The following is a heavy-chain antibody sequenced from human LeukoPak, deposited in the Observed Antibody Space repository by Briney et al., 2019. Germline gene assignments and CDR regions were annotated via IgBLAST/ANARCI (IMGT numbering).Heavy chain of an antibody. V-gene: IGHV3-21*01. J-gene: IGHJ4*02. CDR2: IDIGGDNT. CDR1: GFTFSNYH. Sequence: PGGSLRLSCAASGFTFSNYHMNWFRQAPGKGLEWVSSIDIGGDNTYYAESMRGRFTISRDNAKSSLYLQMNSLRAEDTALYFCARSMITLAGVMMLWGQGTQVSVSS. D-gene: IGHD3-16*01. CDR3: ARSMITLAGVMML.